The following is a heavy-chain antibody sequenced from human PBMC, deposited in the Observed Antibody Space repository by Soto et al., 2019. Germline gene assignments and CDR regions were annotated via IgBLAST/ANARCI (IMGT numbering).Heavy chain of an antibody. CDR3: ARGGPRQLVIYGVDV. D-gene: IGHD6-6*01. J-gene: IGHJ6*02. V-gene: IGHV1-46*01. CDR1: GYTFSSYY. CDR2: INPSGGVT. Sequence: ASVKVSCKASGYTFSSYYMHWVRQAPGQGLEWMGIINPSGGVTNYAQKFQGRVTMTRDTSTTTVYMELSSLRSEDTAVYYCARGGPRQLVIYGVDVWGQGTTVTVSS.